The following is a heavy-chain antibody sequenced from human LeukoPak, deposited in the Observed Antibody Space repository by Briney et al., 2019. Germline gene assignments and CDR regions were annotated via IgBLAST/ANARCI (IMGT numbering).Heavy chain of an antibody. CDR2: IKPDGSEE. D-gene: IGHD5-24*01. CDR3: ARSRSKIFDI. Sequence: PGGSLRLSCAASGFTFNTYWMAWVRQAPGKGLEWLARIKPDGSEEYYADSLKGRFIVSRDNAKNSLYLQMNSLKAEDTAVYFCARSRSKIFDIWGQGTMVTVSS. CDR1: GFTFNTYW. J-gene: IGHJ3*02. V-gene: IGHV3-7*03.